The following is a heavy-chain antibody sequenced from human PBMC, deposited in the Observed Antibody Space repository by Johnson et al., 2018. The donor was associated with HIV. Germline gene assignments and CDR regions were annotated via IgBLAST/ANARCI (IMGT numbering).Heavy chain of an antibody. CDR2: IGVAGDT. Sequence: VQLVESGGGVVQPWGSLRLSCAASGFTFSRYDMHWVRQATGKGLEWVSTIGVAGDTYYPGSVKGRFTVSRENAKNSLYLQMNSLRAGDTAVYYCARWGASTAFDIWGQGTMVTVSS. CDR1: GFTFSRYD. J-gene: IGHJ3*02. V-gene: IGHV3-13*01. CDR3: ARWGASTAFDI. D-gene: IGHD3-16*01.